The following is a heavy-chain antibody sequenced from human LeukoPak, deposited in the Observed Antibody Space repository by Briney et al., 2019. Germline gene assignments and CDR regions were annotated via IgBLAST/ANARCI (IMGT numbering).Heavy chain of an antibody. D-gene: IGHD2-8*01. CDR2: ISGSGGST. CDR3: AKAYCTNGVCPPGYFDY. J-gene: IGHJ4*02. V-gene: IGHV3-23*01. Sequence: QPGGSLRLSCAASGFTFSSYAMSWVRQAPGKGLEWVSAISGSGGSTYYADSVKGRFTISRDNSKNTLYLQMNSLRAEDTAVYYCAKAYCTNGVCPPGYFDYWGQGTVVTVSS. CDR1: GFTFSSYA.